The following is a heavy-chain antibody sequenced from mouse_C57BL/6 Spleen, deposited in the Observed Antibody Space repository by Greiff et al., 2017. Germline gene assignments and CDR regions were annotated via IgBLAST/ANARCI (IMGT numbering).Heavy chain of an antibody. CDR1: GFTFSSYA. V-gene: IGHV5-4*01. J-gene: IGHJ3*01. Sequence: EVMLVESGGGLVKPGGSLKLSCAASGFTFSSYAMSWVRQTPEKRLEWVATISDGGSYTYYPDNVKGRFTISRDNAKNNLYLQMSHLKSEDTAMYYCAREGTEAYWGQGTLVTVSA. D-gene: IGHD2-14*01. CDR2: ISDGGSYT. CDR3: AREGTEAY.